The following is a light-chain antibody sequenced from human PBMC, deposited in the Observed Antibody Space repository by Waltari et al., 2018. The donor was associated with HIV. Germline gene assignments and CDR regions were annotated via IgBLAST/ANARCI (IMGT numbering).Light chain of an antibody. CDR1: QGISNY. CDR2: AAS. Sequence: DIQMTQSPSSLSASVGDRVTITCRASQGISNYLAWYQQKPGKVPKLLIYAASTLQSGVPSRFSGSGSGTDFTLTISSLQPEDVATYYCQKYNSDLGFGQGTKVEIK. V-gene: IGKV1-27*01. CDR3: QKYNSDLG. J-gene: IGKJ1*01.